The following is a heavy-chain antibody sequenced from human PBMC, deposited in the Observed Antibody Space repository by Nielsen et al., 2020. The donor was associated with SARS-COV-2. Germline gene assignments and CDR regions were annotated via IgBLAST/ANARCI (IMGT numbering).Heavy chain of an antibody. CDR2: IWYDGSNK. Sequence: GESLKISCAASGFTFSSYGMHWVRQAPGKGLEWVAVIWYDGSNKYYADSVKGRFTISRDNSKNTLYLQMNSLRAEDTAVYYCATLAAAGHYYYYGMDVWGQGTTVTVSS. CDR3: ATLAAAGHYYYYGMDV. CDR1: GFTFSSYG. D-gene: IGHD6-13*01. J-gene: IGHJ6*02. V-gene: IGHV3-33*01.